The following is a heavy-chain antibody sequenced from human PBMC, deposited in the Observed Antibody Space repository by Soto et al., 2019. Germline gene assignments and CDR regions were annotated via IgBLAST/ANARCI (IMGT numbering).Heavy chain of an antibody. CDR1: GYTFTGYY. J-gene: IGHJ3*02. Sequence: ASVKVSCKASGYTFTGYYMHWVRQAPGQGLEWMGWINPNSGGTNYAQKFQGWVTMTRDTSISTAYMELSRLRSDDTAVYYCARASIAYCSGGSCYKADAFDIWGQGTMVTVSS. V-gene: IGHV1-2*04. CDR2: INPNSGGT. CDR3: ARASIAYCSGGSCYKADAFDI. D-gene: IGHD2-15*01.